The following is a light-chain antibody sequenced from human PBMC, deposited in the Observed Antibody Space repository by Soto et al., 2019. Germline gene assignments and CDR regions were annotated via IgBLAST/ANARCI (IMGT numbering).Light chain of an antibody. CDR1: SGSIASGY. CDR3: HSYDDNKLV. Sequence: NFMLTQPHSLSESPGKTVTISCTRSSGSIASGYVQWYQQRPGSAPTPIIYDDNRRPSGVPDRFSGSIDSPSNSASLTISGLTTEDEADYYCHSYDDNKLVFGGGTKLTVL. CDR2: DDN. J-gene: IGLJ2*01. V-gene: IGLV6-57*04.